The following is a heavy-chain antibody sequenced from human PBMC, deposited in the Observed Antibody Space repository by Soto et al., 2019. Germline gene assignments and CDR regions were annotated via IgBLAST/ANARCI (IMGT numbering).Heavy chain of an antibody. Sequence: PVGSLRLSCAASGFTVSSNYMSWVRQAPGKGLEWIGTIYFTGNTYYTPSLKSRLTMSIDTSKNEFSLRLNSVTAADTAVYYCAGQTFTIAAASYGRSNWFDPWGPGTLVTVSS. J-gene: IGHJ5*02. CDR2: IYFTGNT. V-gene: IGHV4-59*04. CDR1: GFTVSSNY. D-gene: IGHD6-25*01. CDR3: AGQTFTIAAASYGRSNWFDP.